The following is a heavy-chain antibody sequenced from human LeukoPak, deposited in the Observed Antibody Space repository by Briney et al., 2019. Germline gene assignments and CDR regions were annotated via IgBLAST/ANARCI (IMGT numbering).Heavy chain of an antibody. J-gene: IGHJ4*02. CDR1: GFTFSSYA. D-gene: IGHD7-27*01. Sequence: GGSLRLSCAASGFTFSSYAMSWVRQAPGKGLECVSAISGSGGSTYYADSVKGRFAISRDNSRNTLFLQMSSLRAEDTAVYYCAKDPGGPTNWGPFDYWGQGALVTVSS. V-gene: IGHV3-23*01. CDR3: AKDPGGPTNWGPFDY. CDR2: ISGSGGST.